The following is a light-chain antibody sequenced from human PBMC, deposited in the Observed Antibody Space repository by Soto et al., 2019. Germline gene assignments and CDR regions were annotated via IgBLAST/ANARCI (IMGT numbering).Light chain of an antibody. CDR3: CSYASSSNYV. V-gene: IGLV2-23*01. CDR2: EGS. Sequence: QSVLTQPASVSGSPGQSITISCTGTSSDVGSYNLVSWYQQHPGKAPKLMIYEGSKRPSGVSNRFSGSKSGNTASLTISGLQAEAEAYCYCCSYASSSNYVFGTGTKLTVL. CDR1: SSDVGSYNL. J-gene: IGLJ1*01.